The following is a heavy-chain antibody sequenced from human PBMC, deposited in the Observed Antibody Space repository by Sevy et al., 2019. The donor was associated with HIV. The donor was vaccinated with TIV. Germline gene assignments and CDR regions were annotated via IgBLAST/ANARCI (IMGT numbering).Heavy chain of an antibody. J-gene: IGHJ4*02. V-gene: IGHV3-48*03. CDR1: GFLFSSYD. CDR2: ISQSGTTT. CDR3: ARDLPPSATTVAHFDY. Sequence: GGSLRLSCAASGFLFSSYDFSWVRQAPGKGLEWVSYISQSGTTTYSDSVRGRFTISRDNAKNSLYLQMNTLRAEDTAVYFCARDLPPSATTVAHFDYWGQGTLVTVSS. D-gene: IGHD4-17*01.